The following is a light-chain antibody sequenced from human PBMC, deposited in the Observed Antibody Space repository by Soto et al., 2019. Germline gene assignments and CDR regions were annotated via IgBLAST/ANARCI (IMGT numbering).Light chain of an antibody. CDR2: GGS. V-gene: IGKV3-20*01. CDR3: QQYGSSPPIT. CDR1: QSVSSNH. J-gene: IGKJ5*01. Sequence: DIVLTQSPGTLSLSPGERATLYCRASQSVSSNHLAWYQQKPGQAPRLLIYGGSSRATGIPDRFSGSGSGTDFTLTISRLEPEDFAVYYCQQYGSSPPITFGQGTRLEIK.